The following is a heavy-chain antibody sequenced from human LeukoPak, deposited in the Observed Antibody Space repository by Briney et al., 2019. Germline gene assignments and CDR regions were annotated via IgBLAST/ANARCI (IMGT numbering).Heavy chain of an antibody. CDR1: GGSINSNFYY. CDR3: ARHSPYSWNDGLGYFDP. CDR2: FKYPGNT. V-gene: IGHV4-39*01. Sequence: PSETLSLTCTVSGGSINSNFYYWGWVRQAPGKGLEWIGSFKYPGNTYPIESLKSRDNISVDTSKNQFSLKLNSVSAADTGVYYCARHSPYSWNDGLGYFDPWGQGIVVTVS. D-gene: IGHD1-1*01. J-gene: IGHJ5*02.